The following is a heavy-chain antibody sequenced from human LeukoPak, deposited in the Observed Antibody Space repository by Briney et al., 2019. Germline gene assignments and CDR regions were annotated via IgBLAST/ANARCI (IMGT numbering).Heavy chain of an antibody. D-gene: IGHD5-18*01. Sequence: ASVKISCKASGYTFTGYYMHWVRQAPGQGLEWMGWINPNSGGTNYAQKFQGRVTMTRDTSISTAYMELSRLRSDDTAVYYCARDNTDRGYSYGYSGFDPWGQGTLVTVSS. V-gene: IGHV1-2*02. CDR3: ARDNTDRGYSYGYSGFDP. J-gene: IGHJ5*02. CDR1: GYTFTGYY. CDR2: INPNSGGT.